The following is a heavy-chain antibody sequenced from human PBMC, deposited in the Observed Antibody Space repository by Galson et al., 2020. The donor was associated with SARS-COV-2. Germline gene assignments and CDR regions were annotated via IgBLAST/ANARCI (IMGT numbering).Heavy chain of an antibody. D-gene: IGHD6-19*01. CDR2: VSAYNPVT. CDR3: AKSYSGGWPPGVIDF. V-gene: IGHV1-18*01. CDR1: GYRFTNYY. J-gene: IGHJ3*01. Sequence: ASVKVSCKASGYRFTNYYINWVRQAPGQGLEWMGWVSAYNPVTNYAQNVQGRVTMTIDTSTTTSYMELRSLTSADTAVYYCAKSYSGGWPPGVIDFWGQGTMVTVSS.